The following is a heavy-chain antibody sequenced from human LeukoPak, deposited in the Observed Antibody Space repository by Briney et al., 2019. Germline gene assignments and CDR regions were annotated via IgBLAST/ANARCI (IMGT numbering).Heavy chain of an antibody. CDR3: APQGYCSSTSCTARHWFDP. CDR1: GFTFSSYW. Sequence: GGSLRLSCAASGFTFSSYWMSWVPQAPGKGLEWVANIKQDGSEKYYVDSVKGRFTISRDNAKNSLYLQMNSLRAEDTAVYYCAPQGYCSSTSCTARHWFDPWGQGTLVTVSS. CDR2: IKQDGSEK. V-gene: IGHV3-7*01. D-gene: IGHD2-2*01. J-gene: IGHJ5*02.